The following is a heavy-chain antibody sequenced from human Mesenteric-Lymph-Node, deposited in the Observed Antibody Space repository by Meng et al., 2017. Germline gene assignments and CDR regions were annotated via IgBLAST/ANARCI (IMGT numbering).Heavy chain of an antibody. J-gene: IGHJ4*02. V-gene: IGHV4-4*07. D-gene: IGHD6-19*01. CDR3: ARGGSSGWYFDY. Sequence: SETLSLTCIVSGGSISSYDWNWIRQPAGEGLEWIGRIYPNGNTNYNPSLRSRVTIAIDTSKNQFSLKLSSVTAADTAVYYCARGGSSGWYFDYWGQGTLVTVSS. CDR1: GGSISSYD. CDR2: IYPNGNT.